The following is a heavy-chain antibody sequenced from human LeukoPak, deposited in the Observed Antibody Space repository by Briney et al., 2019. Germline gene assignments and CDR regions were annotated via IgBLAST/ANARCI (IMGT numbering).Heavy chain of an antibody. D-gene: IGHD1-26*01. V-gene: IGHV2-70*11. CDR1: GFSLSNARMG. CDR3: ARIRSTGSQSFDY. Sequence: SGPVLVKPTETLTLTCTVSGFSLSNARMGVSWIRQPPGKALEWLARIDWDDDKYYNTSLKTRLTISKDTSKNQVVLTMTNMDPVDTATYYCARIRSTGSQSFDYWGQGTLVTVSS. CDR2: IDWDDDK. J-gene: IGHJ4*02.